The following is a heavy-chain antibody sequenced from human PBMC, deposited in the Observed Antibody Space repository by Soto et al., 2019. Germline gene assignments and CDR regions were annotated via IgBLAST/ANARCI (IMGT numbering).Heavy chain of an antibody. V-gene: IGHV4-30-4*01. CDR3: ARGTIYHTYKDNRSAHQFDY. D-gene: IGHD3-3*01. J-gene: IGHJ4*02. CDR2: IYCSGST. CDR1: GGSISSGDYF. Sequence: TLALTXTVSGGSISSGDYFWGWVREPPGKGLEWIGYIYCSGSTYYDPSLNRRVTISVDTSNNPFSLRLSSVPAADTALYYCARGTIYHTYKDNRSAHQFDYWGQGTPVTVSS.